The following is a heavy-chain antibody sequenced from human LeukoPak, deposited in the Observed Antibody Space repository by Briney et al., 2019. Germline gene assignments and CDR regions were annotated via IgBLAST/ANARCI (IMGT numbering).Heavy chain of an antibody. CDR3: AKDPPHYDIWSGYYSHYYYMDV. CDR1: GFTFSSYG. J-gene: IGHJ6*03. Sequence: PGRSLRLSCAASGFTFSSYGMHWVRQAPGKGLEWVAVIWYDGSNKYYADSVKGRFTISRDNSKNTLYLQMNSLRAEDTAVYYCAKDPPHYDIWSGYYSHYYYMDVWGKGTTVTVSS. D-gene: IGHD3-3*01. CDR2: IWYDGSNK. V-gene: IGHV3-33*06.